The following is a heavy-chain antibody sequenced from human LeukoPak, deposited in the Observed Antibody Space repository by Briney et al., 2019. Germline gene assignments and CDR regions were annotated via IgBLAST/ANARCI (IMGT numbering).Heavy chain of an antibody. CDR2: IKQDGSQS. J-gene: IGHJ4*02. Sequence: GESLRLSCAASGFTFSDYWMAWVHQAPGKGLEWVASIKQDGSQSYYGDSVGGRFTISRDNAKNSLFLQMNSLRVEDTAVYYCANLWEMGYWGQGTLVSVSS. CDR1: GFTFSDYW. D-gene: IGHD5-24*01. V-gene: IGHV3-7*01. CDR3: ANLWEMGY.